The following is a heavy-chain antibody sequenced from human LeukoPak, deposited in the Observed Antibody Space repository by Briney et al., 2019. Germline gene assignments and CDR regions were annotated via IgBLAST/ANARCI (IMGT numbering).Heavy chain of an antibody. Sequence: ASVKVSCKASGYTFTSYYLHWVRQAPGHGLEWMGIFNPSDGRATYTQKFQGRVTMTRDTSTSTVYMDLSSLRSDDTAVYYCARQAVTTGWYFDYWGQGTLVAVSS. CDR1: GYTFTSYY. V-gene: IGHV1-46*01. CDR3: ARQAVTTGWYFDY. J-gene: IGHJ4*02. CDR2: FNPSDGRA. D-gene: IGHD4-17*01.